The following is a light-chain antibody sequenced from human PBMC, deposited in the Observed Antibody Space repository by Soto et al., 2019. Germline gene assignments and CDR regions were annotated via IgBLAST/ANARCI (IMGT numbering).Light chain of an antibody. V-gene: IGKV1-9*01. CDR1: QGISSY. CDR2: AAS. J-gene: IGKJ1*01. Sequence: DIQLTQSPSFLSASVGDRVTITCRASQGISSYLAWYQQKPGKAPNLLIYAASTLQSGVPSRFSGSGSGTEFTLTISSLQPEDFKTSYCQQLNSYPRTFGQGTKVEIK. CDR3: QQLNSYPRT.